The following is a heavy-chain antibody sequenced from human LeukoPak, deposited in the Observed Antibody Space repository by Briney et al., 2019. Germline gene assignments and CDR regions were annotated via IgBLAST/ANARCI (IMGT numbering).Heavy chain of an antibody. CDR1: GGSISSGDYY. Sequence: SETPSLTCTVSGGSISSGDYYWSWIRQPPGKGLEWIGYIYYSGSTYYNPSLKSRVTISVDTSKNQFSLKLSSVTAADTAVYYCARDRVRGNSNPFFDYWGQGTLVTVSS. CDR3: ARDRVRGNSNPFFDY. CDR2: IYYSGST. V-gene: IGHV4-30-4*01. J-gene: IGHJ4*02. D-gene: IGHD4-11*01.